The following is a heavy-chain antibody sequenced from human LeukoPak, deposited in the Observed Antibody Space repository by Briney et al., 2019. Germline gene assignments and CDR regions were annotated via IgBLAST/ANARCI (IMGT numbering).Heavy chain of an antibody. J-gene: IGHJ4*02. V-gene: IGHV1-2*02. D-gene: IGHD3-3*01. CDR1: GYTFTAYY. CDR3: ARENEEMSTIFAY. CDR2: INPSSGGT. Sequence: ASVKVSCKASGYTFTAYYIHWVRQAPGQGLEWMGWINPSSGGTNYAQKFQGRVTMTRDTSINTAYMELSRLRSDDTAVYYCARENEEMSTIFAYWGQGTLVTVSS.